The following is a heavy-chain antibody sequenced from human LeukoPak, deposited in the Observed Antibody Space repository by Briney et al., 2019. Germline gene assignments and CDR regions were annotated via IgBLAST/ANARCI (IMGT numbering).Heavy chain of an antibody. V-gene: IGHV4-61*01. CDR2: IHNSGST. CDR1: GDSVSSDSYH. J-gene: IGHJ4*02. Sequence: EPSETLSLTCKVSGDSVSSDSYHWSWIRQPPGQGLEWIGYIHNSGSTDYNPSLKSRVTMSLDTSKNQFSLNLSSVTAADTAVYYCAKAVITFGGAVAKGFDCWGQGTLVTVSS. D-gene: IGHD3-16*01. CDR3: AKAVITFGGAVAKGFDC.